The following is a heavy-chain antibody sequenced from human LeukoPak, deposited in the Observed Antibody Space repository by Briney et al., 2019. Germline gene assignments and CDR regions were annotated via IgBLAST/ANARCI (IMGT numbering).Heavy chain of an antibody. CDR3: ARQGGYSYGDHDAFDI. J-gene: IGHJ3*02. CDR2: IYPGDSET. D-gene: IGHD5-18*01. Sequence: GESLKISCKGSGYSFTSYWIVWVRQMPGKGLEWMGIIYPGDSETRYSPSFQGQVTISVDKSISTAYLQWSGLKASDTAMYYCARQGGYSYGDHDAFDIWCQGTMVTVFS. CDR1: GYSFTSYW. V-gene: IGHV5-51*01.